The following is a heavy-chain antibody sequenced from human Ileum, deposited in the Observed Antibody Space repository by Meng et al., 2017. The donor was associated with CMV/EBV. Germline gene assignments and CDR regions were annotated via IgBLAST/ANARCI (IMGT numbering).Heavy chain of an antibody. D-gene: IGHD6-19*01. J-gene: IGHJ4*02. V-gene: IGHV4-61*02. CDR3: ARDSAWLIDQ. CDR1: GGSLGGGYY. CDR2: IYTSGST. Sequence: QVQLQESGPGLVQPSQTLSLTCTVSGGSLGGGYYWNWIRQPAGKGLEWIGRIYTSGSTNYNPSLKSRFTISVDTSKNQFSLNLTSVTAADTAVYYCARDSAWLIDQWGQGTLVTVSS.